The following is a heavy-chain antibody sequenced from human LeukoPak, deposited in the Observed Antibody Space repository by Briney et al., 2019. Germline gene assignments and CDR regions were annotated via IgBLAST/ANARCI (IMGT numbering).Heavy chain of an antibody. D-gene: IGHD3-3*01. Sequence: GASVKVSCKASGYTFTGYYMHWVRQAPGQGLEWMGWINPNSGGTNYAQKFQGRVTMTRDTSISTAYMELGRLRSDDTAVYYCARDSIEYDFWSGYYHYFDYWGQGTLVTVSS. V-gene: IGHV1-2*02. CDR3: ARDSIEYDFWSGYYHYFDY. CDR1: GYTFTGYY. CDR2: INPNSGGT. J-gene: IGHJ4*02.